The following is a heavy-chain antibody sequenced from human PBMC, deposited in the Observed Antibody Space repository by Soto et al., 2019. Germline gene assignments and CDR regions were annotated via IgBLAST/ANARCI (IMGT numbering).Heavy chain of an antibody. CDR1: GGSICSGDHY. CDR3: ARGAGGYSHGNFDY. Sequence: SETLSLTCTVSGGSICSGDHYWNWIGHPPGKALEWIGYIYYSGSTYYNPSLKSRVTISVDTSKNQFSLMLRSVTAADTAVYYCARGAGGYSHGNFDYRGRGTLVTVSS. J-gene: IGHJ4*02. CDR2: IYYSGST. D-gene: IGHD5-18*01. V-gene: IGHV4-30-4*01.